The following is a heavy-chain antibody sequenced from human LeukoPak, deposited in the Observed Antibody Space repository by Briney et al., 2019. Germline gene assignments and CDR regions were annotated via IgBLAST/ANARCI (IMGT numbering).Heavy chain of an antibody. D-gene: IGHD3-10*01. CDR2: INPNSGGT. CDR1: GYTFTGYY. Sequence: ASVKVSCXASGYTFTGYYMHWVRQAPGQGLEWMGRINPNSGGTNYAQKFQGRVTMTRDTSISTAYMELSRLRSDDTAVYYCARALPSFYGSGSYSKTLDYWGQGTLVTVSS. V-gene: IGHV1-2*06. J-gene: IGHJ4*02. CDR3: ARALPSFYGSGSYSKTLDY.